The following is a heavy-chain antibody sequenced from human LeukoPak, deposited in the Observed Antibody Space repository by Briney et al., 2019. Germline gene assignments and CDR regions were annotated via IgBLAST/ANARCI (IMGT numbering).Heavy chain of an antibody. CDR2: IIPIFGTA. V-gene: IGHV1-69*06. CDR3: ARAFKFGDFWSGYYKSAGSGFDP. D-gene: IGHD3-3*01. Sequence: ASVKVSCKASGGTFSSYAISWVRQAPGQGLEWMGGIIPIFGTANYAQKFQGRVTITADKSTSTAYMELSSLRSEDTAVYYCARAFKFGDFWSGYYKSAGSGFDPWGQGTLVTVSS. CDR1: GGTFSSYA. J-gene: IGHJ5*02.